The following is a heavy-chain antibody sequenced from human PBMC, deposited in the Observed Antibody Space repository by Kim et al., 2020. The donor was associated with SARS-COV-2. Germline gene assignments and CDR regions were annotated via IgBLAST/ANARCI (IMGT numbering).Heavy chain of an antibody. D-gene: IGHD2-21*02. V-gene: IGHV3-30*18. Sequence: GGSLRLSCAASGFTFSSYGMHWVRQAPGKGLEWVAVISYDGSNKYYADSVKGRFTISRDNSKNTLYLQMNSLRAEDTAVYYCAKPFYPIVVVTAIDYWGQGTLVTVSS. J-gene: IGHJ4*02. CDR1: GFTFSSYG. CDR3: AKPFYPIVVVTAIDY. CDR2: ISYDGSNK.